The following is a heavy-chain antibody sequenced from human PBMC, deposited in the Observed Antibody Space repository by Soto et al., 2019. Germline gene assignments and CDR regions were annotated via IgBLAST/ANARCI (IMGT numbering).Heavy chain of an antibody. CDR3: AIIYYYDSSGYFGP. J-gene: IGHJ5*02. Sequence: SETLSLTCAVSGGSISSSNWWSWVRQPPGKGLEWIGEIYHSGSTNYNPSLKSRVTISVDKSKNQFSLKLSSVTAADTAVYYCAIIYYYDSSGYFGPWGQGTLVTVSS. CDR2: IYHSGST. V-gene: IGHV4-4*02. CDR1: GGSISSSNW. D-gene: IGHD3-22*01.